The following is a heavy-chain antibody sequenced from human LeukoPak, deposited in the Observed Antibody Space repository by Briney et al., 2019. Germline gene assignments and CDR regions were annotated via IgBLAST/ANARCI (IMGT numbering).Heavy chain of an antibody. Sequence: SETLSLTCTVSGGSISSYYWSWIRQPAGKGLEWIGRIYTSGSTNYNPSLKSRVTMLVDTSKNQFSLKLSSVTAADTAVYYCARGTRYCSGGSCYGIYFDYWGQGTLVTVSS. CDR3: ARGTRYCSGGSCYGIYFDY. CDR1: GGSISSYY. D-gene: IGHD2-15*01. CDR2: IYTSGST. J-gene: IGHJ4*02. V-gene: IGHV4-4*07.